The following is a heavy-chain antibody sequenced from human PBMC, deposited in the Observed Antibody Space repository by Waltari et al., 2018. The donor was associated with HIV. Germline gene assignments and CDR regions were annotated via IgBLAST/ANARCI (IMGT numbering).Heavy chain of an antibody. Sequence: VHLEESGGGLVQPGGSLSLPCAASYSTFGHFLMNWVRQSPGKGLEWIAYISSTSFNIKYAPSVKGRFTISRDNTKNSLELQMNNLRDEDTAVYYCARDTLNFYFGLDVWGQGTTVTVS. J-gene: IGHJ6*02. V-gene: IGHV3-48*02. CDR3: ARDTLNFYFGLDV. CDR1: YSTFGHFL. CDR2: ISSTSFNI.